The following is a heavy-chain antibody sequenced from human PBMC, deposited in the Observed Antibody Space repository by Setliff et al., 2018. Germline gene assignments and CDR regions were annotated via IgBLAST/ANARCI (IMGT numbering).Heavy chain of an antibody. Sequence: ASVKVSCKTSGYLLTSYGLTWVRQAPGQGLDWVGWISPYNGHTNYAQKLQGRVTLTTDTSTTTAYMELRSLRSDDTAVYYCARDPLYRENLSRVFDFWGQGTMVTVSS. D-gene: IGHD3-16*02. CDR3: ARDPLYRENLSRVFDF. CDR1: GYLLTSYG. J-gene: IGHJ3*01. V-gene: IGHV1-18*01. CDR2: ISPYNGHT.